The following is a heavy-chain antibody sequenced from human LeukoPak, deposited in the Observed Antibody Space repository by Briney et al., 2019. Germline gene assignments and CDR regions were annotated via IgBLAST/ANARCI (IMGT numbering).Heavy chain of an antibody. Sequence: GGSLRLSCAASGFTLSSYAMSWVRQGPGKGLEWVSAISVSGNTYHADSVKGRFTISRDSSKNTLYLQMNSLGAEDSAVYYCARGNFYSSSGSSPLDSWGQGTLVTVSS. V-gene: IGHV3-23*01. CDR2: ISVSGNT. J-gene: IGHJ4*02. CDR3: ARGNFYSSSGSSPLDS. D-gene: IGHD3-10*01. CDR1: GFTLSSYA.